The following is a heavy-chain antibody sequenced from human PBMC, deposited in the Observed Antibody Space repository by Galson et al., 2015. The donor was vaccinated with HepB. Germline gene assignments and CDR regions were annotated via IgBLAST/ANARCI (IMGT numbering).Heavy chain of an antibody. CDR3: ARGGLAVLSSLRFDP. D-gene: IGHD2/OR15-2a*01. J-gene: IGHJ5*02. CDR1: GFTFSSYA. Sequence: SLRLSCAASGFTFSSYAMHWVRQAPGKGLEYVSATSSNGGSTYYANSVKGRFTISRDNSKNTPYLQMGSLRAEDMAVYYCARGGLAVLSSLRFDPWGQGTLVTVSS. V-gene: IGHV3-64*01. CDR2: TSSNGGST.